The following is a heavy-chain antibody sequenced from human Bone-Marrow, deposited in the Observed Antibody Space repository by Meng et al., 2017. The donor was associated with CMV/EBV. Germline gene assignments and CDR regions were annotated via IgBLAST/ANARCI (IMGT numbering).Heavy chain of an antibody. J-gene: IGHJ4*02. D-gene: IGHD3-3*01. V-gene: IGHV3-74*01. CDR2: INSDGSST. CDR1: GFTFSSYW. Sequence: GESLKISCAASGFTFSSYWMHWVRQAPGKGLVWVSRINSDGSSTSYADSVKGRFTISRDNAKNTLYLQMNSLRAEDTAVYYCATSDDFWSGADCWGQGTLVTVSS. CDR3: ATSDDFWSGADC.